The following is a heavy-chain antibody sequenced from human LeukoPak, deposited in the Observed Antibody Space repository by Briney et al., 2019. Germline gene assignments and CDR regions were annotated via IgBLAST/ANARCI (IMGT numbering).Heavy chain of an antibody. J-gene: IGHJ5*02. CDR2: ISYDGDKT. Sequence: GRSLRLSCAASGFTFSNYGIHWVRQAPGKGLEWVTLISYDGDKTYYVGSVKGRFTISRDNSKNTLYLQMNSLRAEDTAVYYCAKLLEANWFDPWGQGTLVTVSS. V-gene: IGHV3-30*18. CDR3: AKLLEANWFDP. D-gene: IGHD1-1*01. CDR1: GFTFSNYG.